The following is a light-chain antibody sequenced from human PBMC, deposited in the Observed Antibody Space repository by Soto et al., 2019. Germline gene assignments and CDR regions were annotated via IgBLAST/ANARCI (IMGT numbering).Light chain of an antibody. CDR2: DDS. CDR1: NIGSKS. V-gene: IGLV3-21*02. CDR3: QVWDSSSDPVV. J-gene: IGLJ2*01. Sequence: SYELTQPPSVSVAPGQTARITCGGNNIGSKSVHWYQQKPCQAPVLVVYDDSDRPSGIPERFSGSNSGNTATLTISRVEAGDEADYYCQVWDSSSDPVVFGGGTKLTVL.